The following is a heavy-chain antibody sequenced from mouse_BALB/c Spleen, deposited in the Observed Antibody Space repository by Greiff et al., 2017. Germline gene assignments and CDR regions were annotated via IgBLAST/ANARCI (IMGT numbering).Heavy chain of an antibody. CDR1: GYTFTSYW. CDR2: INPSNGRT. J-gene: IGHJ4*01. Sequence: QVQLKQPGAELVKPGASVKLSCKASGYTFTSYWMHWVKQRPGQGLEWIGEINPSNGRTNYNEKFKSKATLTVDKSSSTAYMQLSSLTSEDSAVYYCARNGYPSMDYWGQGTSVTVSS. CDR3: ARNGYPSMDY. D-gene: IGHD2-2*01. V-gene: IGHV1S81*02.